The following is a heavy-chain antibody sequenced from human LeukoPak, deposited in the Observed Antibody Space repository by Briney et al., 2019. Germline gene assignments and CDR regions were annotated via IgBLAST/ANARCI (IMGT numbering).Heavy chain of an antibody. CDR2: INTGNGNT. Sequence: ASVKVSCKASGYTFTGYYMHWVRQAPGQRLEWMGWINTGNGNTKYSQEFQGRVTITRDTSISTAYMELSRLRSDDTAVYYCARGRVGNIRYFDWLEPYYFDYWGQGTLVTVSS. CDR3: ARGRVGNIRYFDWLEPYYFDY. J-gene: IGHJ4*02. CDR1: GYTFTGYY. D-gene: IGHD3-9*01. V-gene: IGHV1-2*02.